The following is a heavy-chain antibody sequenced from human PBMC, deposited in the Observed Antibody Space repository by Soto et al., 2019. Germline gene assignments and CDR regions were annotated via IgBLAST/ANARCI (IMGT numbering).Heavy chain of an antibody. Sequence: SVKVSCKASGGTFSSYAISWVRQAPGQGLEWMGGIIPIFGTANYAQKFQGRVTITADESTSTAYMELSSLRSEDTAVYYCARGYIVLVPAAMLPYYYYGMDVWGQGTTVTVSS. CDR1: GGTFSSYA. CDR3: ARGYIVLVPAAMLPYYYYGMDV. CDR2: IIPIFGTA. J-gene: IGHJ6*02. V-gene: IGHV1-69*13. D-gene: IGHD2-2*01.